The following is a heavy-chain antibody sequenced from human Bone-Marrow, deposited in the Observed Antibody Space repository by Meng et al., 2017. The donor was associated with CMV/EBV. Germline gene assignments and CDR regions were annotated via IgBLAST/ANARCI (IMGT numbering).Heavy chain of an antibody. J-gene: IGHJ4*02. D-gene: IGHD6-13*01. CDR3: AHVSSSQYYFDY. CDR1: GYTFTTYG. Sequence: SLKVSCKASGYTFTTYGICWVRQAPGQGLEWMGGIIPILGIANYAQKFQGRVTITADKSTSTAYMELSSLRSEDTAVYYCAHVSSSQYYFDYWGQGTLVTVSS. V-gene: IGHV1-69*10. CDR2: IIPILGIA.